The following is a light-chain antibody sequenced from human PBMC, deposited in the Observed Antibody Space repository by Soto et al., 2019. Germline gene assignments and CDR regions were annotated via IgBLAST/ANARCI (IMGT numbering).Light chain of an antibody. J-gene: IGKJ2*01. V-gene: IGKV1-5*03. Sequence: DIQMTQSPSTLSASVGDRVTITCRASQSISSWLAWYQQKPGKAPKLLIYKASSLESGVPSRFSGSGSGTEFTLTISSLQPDDFATYYCQQYNSFSGYTFGQGTKVDI. CDR3: QQYNSFSGYT. CDR1: QSISSW. CDR2: KAS.